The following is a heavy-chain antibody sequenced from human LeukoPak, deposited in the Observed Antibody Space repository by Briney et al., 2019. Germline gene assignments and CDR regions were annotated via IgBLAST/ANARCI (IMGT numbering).Heavy chain of an antibody. V-gene: IGHV4-4*09. J-gene: IGHJ6*03. CDR2: IYTSGST. CDR1: GGSISSYY. D-gene: IGHD4-17*01. Sequence: SETLSLTCTVSGGSISSYYWSWIRQPPGKGLEWIGYIYTSGSTNYNPSLKSRVTISVDTSKNQFFLKLSSVTAADTAVYYCARTTVTAYYMDVWGKGTTVTVSS. CDR3: ARTTVTAYYMDV.